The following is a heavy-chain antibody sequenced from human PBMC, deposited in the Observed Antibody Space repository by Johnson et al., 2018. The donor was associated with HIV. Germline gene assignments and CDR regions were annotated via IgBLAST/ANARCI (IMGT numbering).Heavy chain of an antibody. V-gene: IGHV3-33*06. CDR1: GFTFSSYA. J-gene: IGHJ3*02. Sequence: QVQLVESGGGVVQPGRSLRLSCAASGFTFSSYAMHWVRQAPGKGLEWVAVIWYDGINKYYADSVKGRFTISRDNSKNTLYLQMNSLRAEDTAVYYWAKGRLGGGGDAFEIWGQGTMVTVSS. CDR3: AKGRLGGGGDAFEI. D-gene: IGHD3-16*01. CDR2: IWYDGINK.